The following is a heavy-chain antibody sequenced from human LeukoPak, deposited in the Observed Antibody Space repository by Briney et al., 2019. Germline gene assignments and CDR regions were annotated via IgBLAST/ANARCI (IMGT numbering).Heavy chain of an antibody. V-gene: IGHV4-34*01. D-gene: IGHD6-6*01. J-gene: IGHJ6*03. CDR2: INHSGST. CDR3: ARGRPYMDV. CDR1: VGSFSGYY. Sequence: SETLSLTCAVYVGSFSGYYWSWIRQPPGKGLEWIGEINHSGSTNYNPSLKSRVTISVDTSKNQFSLKLSSVTAADTAVYYCARGRPYMDVWGKGTTVTVSS.